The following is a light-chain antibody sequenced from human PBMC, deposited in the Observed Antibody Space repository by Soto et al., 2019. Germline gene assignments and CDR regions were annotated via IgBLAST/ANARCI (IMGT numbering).Light chain of an antibody. CDR3: QQYGSSPPIT. V-gene: IGKV3-20*01. CDR2: GAS. J-gene: IGKJ5*01. Sequence: EIVFTQSPGTLSLSPGERATLSRRARQSIRSNYVAWYQQRPGQAPRLLIYGASSRAPGIPDRFSGSGSGTDFTLTISRLEPEDFAVYYCQQYGSSPPITFGQGTRLEIK. CDR1: QSIRSNY.